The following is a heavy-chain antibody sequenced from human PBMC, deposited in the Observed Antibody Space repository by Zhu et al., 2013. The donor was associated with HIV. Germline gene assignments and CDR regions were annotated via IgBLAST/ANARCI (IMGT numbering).Heavy chain of an antibody. D-gene: IGHD3-3*01. V-gene: IGHV1-2*02. J-gene: IGHJ6*02. CDR1: GYTFTGYY. Sequence: QVQLVQSGAEVKKPGASVKVSCKASGYTFTGYYMHWVRQAPGQGLEWMGWINPNSGGTNYAQKFQGRVTTTRDTSISTAYMELIRLRSDDTAVYYCARCGVHDFWSGAPXGYYYYGMDVWGQGTTVTVSS. CDR2: INPNSGGT. CDR3: ARCGVHDFWSGAPXGYYYYGMDV.